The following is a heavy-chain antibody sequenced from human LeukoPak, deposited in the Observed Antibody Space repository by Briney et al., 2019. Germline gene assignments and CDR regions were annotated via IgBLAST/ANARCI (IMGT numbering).Heavy chain of an antibody. D-gene: IGHD5-12*01. Sequence: PSETLSLTCDVSGGSISTTSYYWGWIRQPPGKGLEWIGTISYSGISHYNPSLKSRVTISVETSKTHFSLRLSSVTAADTAVYYCAKIDTFGYDTSGRHWLDSWGQGTLVTVSS. J-gene: IGHJ5*01. CDR2: ISYSGIS. CDR3: AKIDTFGYDTSGRHWLDS. CDR1: GGSISTTSYY. V-gene: IGHV4-39*02.